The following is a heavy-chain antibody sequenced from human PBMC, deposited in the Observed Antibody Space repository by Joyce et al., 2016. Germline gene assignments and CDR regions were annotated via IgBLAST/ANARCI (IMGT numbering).Heavy chain of an antibody. CDR2: IYYSGST. CDR1: GGSISGTPYY. V-gene: IGHV4-39*01. D-gene: IGHD6-19*01. J-gene: IGHJ3*02. Sequence: QLQLQESGPGLVKPSETLSLTCTVSGGSISGTPYYWGWIRQPPGKGLEWIGSIYYSGSTYYNPSLKSRLTISVDTSKNQFSRKLNSVSAADTAVYYCARDAVATWDAFDIWGQGTMVTVSS. CDR3: ARDAVATWDAFDI.